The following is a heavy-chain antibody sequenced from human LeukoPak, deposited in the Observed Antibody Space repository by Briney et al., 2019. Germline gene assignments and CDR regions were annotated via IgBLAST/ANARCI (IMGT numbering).Heavy chain of an antibody. V-gene: IGHV3-7*03. CDR2: IKQDGSEK. Sequence: GGSLRLSXAASGFTFSSYWMSWVRQAPGKGLEWVANIKQDGSEKYSVDSVKGRFTISRDNFKNTLYLQLNSLRGEDTAVYYCVKEADNSGTYYMDVWGKGTTVTVSS. CDR3: VKEADNSGTYYMDV. J-gene: IGHJ6*03. D-gene: IGHD2/OR15-2a*01. CDR1: GFTFSSYW.